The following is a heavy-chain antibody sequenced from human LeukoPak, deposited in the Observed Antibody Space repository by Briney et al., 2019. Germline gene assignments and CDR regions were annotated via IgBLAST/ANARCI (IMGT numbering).Heavy chain of an antibody. CDR1: GYTFTGYY. V-gene: IGHV1-2*02. Sequence: APVKVSCKASGYTFTGYYIHWVRQAPGQGLEWVGSIDPNSGGTNYAQNFQGRITMTRDTSISTAYMELSRLRSDDTAVYYCAREKYDYNYFFDYWGQGTLVPVSS. J-gene: IGHJ4*02. CDR2: IDPNSGGT. CDR3: AREKYDYNYFFDY. D-gene: IGHD4-11*01.